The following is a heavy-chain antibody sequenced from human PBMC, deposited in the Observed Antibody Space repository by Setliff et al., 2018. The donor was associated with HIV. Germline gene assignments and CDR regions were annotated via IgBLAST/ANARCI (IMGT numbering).Heavy chain of an antibody. V-gene: IGHV4-30-4*08. Sequence: PSETLSLTCEVYGGSFSDYYWTWIRQPPGKGLEWIGYIYNSGSTYYEPSLRGRVTISIDRSKNQFSLKPNSVTAADTAVYYCARETNASGSLTAYWYFDLWGRGTLVTVSS. CDR2: IYNSGST. D-gene: IGHD3-10*01. J-gene: IGHJ2*01. CDR1: GGSFSDYY. CDR3: ARETNASGSLTAYWYFDL.